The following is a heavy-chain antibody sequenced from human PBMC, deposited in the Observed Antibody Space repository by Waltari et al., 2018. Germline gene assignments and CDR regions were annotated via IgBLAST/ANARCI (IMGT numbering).Heavy chain of an antibody. D-gene: IGHD3-10*01. J-gene: IGHJ3*01. Sequence: EVQMLQSGAEVKKPGTPVKISCKVSGDTFTDIYIHWIKQAPGKGLQWMGLLDPEDCQAIYAQKFQGRVTMTADTSIHTAYMELTSLTSEDTAFYYCATALGGGISASRPFHFWGQGTMITVSS. CDR2: LDPEDCQA. CDR3: ATALGGGISASRPFHF. V-gene: IGHV1-69-2*01. CDR1: GDTFTDIY.